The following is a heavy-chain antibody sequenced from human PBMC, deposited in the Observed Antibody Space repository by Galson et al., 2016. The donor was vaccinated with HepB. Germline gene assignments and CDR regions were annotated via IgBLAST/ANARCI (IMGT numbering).Heavy chain of an antibody. V-gene: IGHV1-46*01. Sequence: SVKVSCKASGYTFTSYYMHWVRQAPGQGLEWMGIINPSGGSTSYPQKFQGRVTMTRDTSTSTVYMELSSLRSEDTAVYYCARLMSVDTVMLTGGGFDYWGQGTLVTVSS. CDR3: ARLMSVDTVMLTGGGFDY. CDR1: GYTFTSYY. J-gene: IGHJ4*02. CDR2: INPSGGST. D-gene: IGHD5-18*01.